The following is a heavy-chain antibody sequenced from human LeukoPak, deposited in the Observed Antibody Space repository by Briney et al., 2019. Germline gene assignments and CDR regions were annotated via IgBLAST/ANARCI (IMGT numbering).Heavy chain of an antibody. J-gene: IGHJ6*03. D-gene: IGHD3-3*01. V-gene: IGHV2-5*02. CDR2: IYWDDDK. Sequence: SGPTLVNPTQTLTLTCTFSGFSLSTSGVGVGWIRQPPGKALEWLALIYWDDDKRYSPSLKSRLTITKDTSKNQVVLTMTNMDPVDTATYYCAHIDYYDFWSGYYNFYMDVWGKGTTVTVSS. CDR1: GFSLSTSGVG. CDR3: AHIDYYDFWSGYYNFYMDV.